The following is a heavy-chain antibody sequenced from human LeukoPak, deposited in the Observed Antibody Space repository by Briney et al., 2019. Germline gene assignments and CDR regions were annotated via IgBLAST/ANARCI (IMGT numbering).Heavy chain of an antibody. Sequence: GGSLRLSCAASGFSFSDFGMGWVRQAPGKRLEWVSSIFGSRDSISYANSVKGRFPISRDNAENSLYLQMDSLRVEDTAVYYCTRGMDHINYAWFDPWGQGTLVIVSS. V-gene: IGHV3-21*06. D-gene: IGHD4-11*01. CDR2: IFGSRDSI. CDR3: TRGMDHINYAWFDP. J-gene: IGHJ5*02. CDR1: GFSFSDFG.